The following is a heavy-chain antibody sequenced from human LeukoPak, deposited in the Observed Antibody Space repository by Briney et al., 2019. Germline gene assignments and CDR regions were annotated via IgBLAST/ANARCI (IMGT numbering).Heavy chain of an antibody. CDR2: ITTSTSY. CDR3: ASPSGTFDY. V-gene: IGHV3-21*01. D-gene: IGHD1-26*01. Sequence: GGSLRLSCAISGFSFITDNMGWVRQAPGRGLEWVSSITTSTSYYADSVRGRFTTSRDNAKNSLYLQMNNLRVEDTAVYYCASPSGTFDYWGQGILVTVSS. CDR1: GFSFITDN. J-gene: IGHJ4*02.